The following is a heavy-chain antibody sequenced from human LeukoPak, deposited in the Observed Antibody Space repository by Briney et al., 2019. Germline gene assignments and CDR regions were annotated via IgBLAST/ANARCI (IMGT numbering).Heavy chain of an antibody. Sequence: PGRSLRLSCAASGFTLDDYAMHWVRQAPGKGLEWVSGISWNSGSIGYADSVKGRFTISRDNAKNSLYLQMNSLRAEDMALYYCAKDFGAVAGDAFDIWGQGTMVTVSS. J-gene: IGHJ3*02. CDR3: AKDFGAVAGDAFDI. CDR1: GFTLDDYA. CDR2: ISWNSGSI. V-gene: IGHV3-9*03. D-gene: IGHD6-19*01.